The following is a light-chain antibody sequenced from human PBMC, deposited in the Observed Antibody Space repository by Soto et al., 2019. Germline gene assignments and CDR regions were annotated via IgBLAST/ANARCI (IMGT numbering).Light chain of an antibody. CDR3: SSYAGTNNLGV. V-gene: IGLV2-8*01. Sequence: LTQPPSASGSPGQSVTISCTGTSSDVGGYNYVSWYQQHPGKAPKLMIYEVSKRPSGVPDRFSGSKSGNTASLTVSGLQAEDEADYYCSSYAGTNNLGVFGTGTKVTVL. CDR2: EVS. J-gene: IGLJ1*01. CDR1: SSDVGGYNY.